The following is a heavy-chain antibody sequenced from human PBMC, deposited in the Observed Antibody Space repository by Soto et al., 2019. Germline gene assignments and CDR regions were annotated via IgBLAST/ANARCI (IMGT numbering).Heavy chain of an antibody. CDR1: GFSLSTTGVG. V-gene: IGHV2-5*02. CDR3: AQRLRDYGLGRERATYFDP. CDR2: IYWDDDK. D-gene: IGHD3-10*01. Sequence: QITLKESGPTLVRPTQTLTLTCTFSGFSLSTTGVGVGWIRQPPGKALEWLALIYWDDDKRYSPSLKSRLTITKDTSKNEVILTMTHMDPVDTATYYFAQRLRDYGLGRERATYFDPWGQGTLVTVSS. J-gene: IGHJ5*02.